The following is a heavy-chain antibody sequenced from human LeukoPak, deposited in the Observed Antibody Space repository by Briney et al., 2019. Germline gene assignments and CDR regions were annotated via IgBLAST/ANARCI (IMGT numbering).Heavy chain of an antibody. J-gene: IGHJ6*02. CDR3: ARESCSSTSCYYYYCMDV. CDR1: GFTFSSYS. V-gene: IGHV3-21*01. CDR2: ISSSSSYI. Sequence: GGSLRLSCAASGFTFSSYSMNWVRQAPGKGLEWVSSISSSSSYIYYADSVKGRFTISRDNAKNSLYLQMNSLRAEDTAVYYCARESCSSTSCYYYYCMDVWGQGTTVTVSS. D-gene: IGHD2-2*01.